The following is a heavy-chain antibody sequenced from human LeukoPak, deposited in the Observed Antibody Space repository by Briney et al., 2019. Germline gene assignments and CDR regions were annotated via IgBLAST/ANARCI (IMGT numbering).Heavy chain of an antibody. CDR2: IYYSGST. CDR3: AREAYDSSGYVDY. D-gene: IGHD3-22*01. Sequence: SETLSLTCTVAGGSVSSSSFFWGWVRQPPGKGLEWIGTIYYSGSTYYNPSLKSRVTISIDTSKNQFTLKLSSVTAADTAVYYCAREAYDSSGYVDYWGQGTLVTVSS. CDR1: GGSVSSSSFF. J-gene: IGHJ4*02. V-gene: IGHV4-39*02.